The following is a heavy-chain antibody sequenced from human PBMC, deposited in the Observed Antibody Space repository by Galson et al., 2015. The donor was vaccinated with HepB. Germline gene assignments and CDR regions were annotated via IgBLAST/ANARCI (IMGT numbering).Heavy chain of an antibody. Sequence: SLRLSCAVSELTFTSYIMNWVRQAPGKGLEWVSRFNGNGGATYYADSVKGRFTISRDNSKNTVYLQMDSLRVEDTALYYCARDSVVGPRGYVDYWGQGILVTVSS. CDR1: ELTFTSYI. CDR3: ARDSVVGPRGYVDY. V-gene: IGHV3-23*01. CDR2: FNGNGGAT. J-gene: IGHJ4*02. D-gene: IGHD2-2*01.